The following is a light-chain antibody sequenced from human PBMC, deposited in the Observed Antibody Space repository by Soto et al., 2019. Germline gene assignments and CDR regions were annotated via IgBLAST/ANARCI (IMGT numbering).Light chain of an antibody. V-gene: IGLV2-8*01. J-gene: IGLJ3*02. CDR2: EVS. CDR1: SSDIGGYNY. CDR3: SSYAGSNNLGV. Sequence: QSALTQPPSASGSPGQSVTISCTGTSSDIGGYNYVSWYQHHPGKASKVMMYEVSKRPSGVPDRFSGSKSGNTASLTVSGLQPEDEADYYCSSYAGSNNLGVFGGGTKLTVL.